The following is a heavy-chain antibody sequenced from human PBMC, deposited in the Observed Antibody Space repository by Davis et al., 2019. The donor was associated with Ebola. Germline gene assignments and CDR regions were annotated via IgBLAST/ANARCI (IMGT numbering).Heavy chain of an antibody. CDR3: ARVGTDLFDY. Sequence: PGGSLRLSCAASGFIFSNYGMYWVRQAPGKGLEWVAVISYDGSNKYYADSVKGRFTISRDNSKNTLYLQMNSLRAEDTAVYYCARVGTDLFDYWGQGTLVTVSS. J-gene: IGHJ4*02. CDR2: ISYDGSNK. V-gene: IGHV3-30*12. CDR1: GFIFSNYG. D-gene: IGHD6-13*01.